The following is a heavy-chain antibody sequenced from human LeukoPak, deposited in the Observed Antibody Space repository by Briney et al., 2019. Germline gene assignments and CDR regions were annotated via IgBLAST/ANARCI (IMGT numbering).Heavy chain of an antibody. V-gene: IGHV3-33*01. CDR3: ARSTAAARNRGNWFDP. CDR1: GFTFSSYG. Sequence: PGRSLRLSCAASGFTFSSYGMHWVRQAPGKGLEWVAVIWYDGSNKYYADSVKGRFTISRDNSKNTLYLQMNSLRAEDTAVYYCARSTAAARNRGNWFDPWGQGTLVPVSS. J-gene: IGHJ5*02. D-gene: IGHD6-13*01. CDR2: IWYDGSNK.